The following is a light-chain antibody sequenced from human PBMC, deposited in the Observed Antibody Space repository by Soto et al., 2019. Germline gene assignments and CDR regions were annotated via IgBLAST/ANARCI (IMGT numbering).Light chain of an antibody. Sequence: LTKSAVPPPLSPGQRATLYCRASQRISTYLAWYQVKPGQAPRLLIYDASIRATGVQARFSGSGSGTDFSLTISSLEPEDVAVYYCQQRCQGLTMTFCQGSRLDIK. CDR2: DAS. V-gene: IGKV3-11*01. CDR1: QRISTY. CDR3: QQRCQGLTMT. J-gene: IGKJ5*01.